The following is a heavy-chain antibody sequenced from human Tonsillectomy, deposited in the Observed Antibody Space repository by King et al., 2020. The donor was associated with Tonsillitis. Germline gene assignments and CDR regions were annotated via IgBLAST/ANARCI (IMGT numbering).Heavy chain of an antibody. Sequence: VQLVESGAEVKKPRESLKISCKGSGYSFNTYWIGWVRQMPGKGLEWMGIIYPGDSDTRCSPSFHGQVTISADKSISTAYLQWSSLKASDTAMYYCARGKVAVPVGGYFDYWGQGTLVTVSS. CDR3: ARGKVAVPVGGYFDY. D-gene: IGHD6-19*01. V-gene: IGHV5-51*01. J-gene: IGHJ4*02. CDR1: GYSFNTYW. CDR2: IYPGDSDT.